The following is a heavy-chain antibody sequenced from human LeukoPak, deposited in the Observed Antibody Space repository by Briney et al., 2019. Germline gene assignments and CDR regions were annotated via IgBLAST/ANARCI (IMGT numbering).Heavy chain of an antibody. CDR3: ARQWGSSSWLGIWFDP. Sequence: PSETLSLTCTVSRGVVSTSANYWGWIRQPPGKGPEWIGTIHYDGTTYYNPSLESRLTLSLDASKNHFSLKLNSVTAADTAVYYCARQWGSSSWLGIWFDPWGQGTLVTVSS. V-gene: IGHV4-39*01. CDR2: IHYDGTT. CDR1: RGVVSTSANY. J-gene: IGHJ5*02. D-gene: IGHD6-13*01.